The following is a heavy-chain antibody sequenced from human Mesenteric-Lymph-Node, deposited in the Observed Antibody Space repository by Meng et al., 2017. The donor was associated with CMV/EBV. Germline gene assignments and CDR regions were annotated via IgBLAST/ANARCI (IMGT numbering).Heavy chain of an antibody. CDR1: GYSFSTYW. Sequence: GESLKISCQGSGYSFSTYWIGWVRQVPGKGLEWMGIIYPRDSETRYSPSFQGQVTISADKSIRTAYLQWNSLKASDTAMYYCASSRRYYDILTGYKYFYHGMDVWGQGTTVTVSS. J-gene: IGHJ6*02. CDR3: ASSRRYYDILTGYKYFYHGMDV. CDR2: IYPRDSET. V-gene: IGHV5-51*01. D-gene: IGHD3-9*01.